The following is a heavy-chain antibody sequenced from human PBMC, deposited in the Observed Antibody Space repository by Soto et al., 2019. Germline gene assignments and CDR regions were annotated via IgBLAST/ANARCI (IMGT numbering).Heavy chain of an antibody. D-gene: IGHD3-22*01. J-gene: IGHJ6*02. V-gene: IGHV3-30-3*01. CDR3: ARARYYDRGGMDV. CDR2: ISYDGSKK. CDR1: GFTFSSYA. Sequence: QVQLVESGGGVVQPGRSLRLSCAASGFTFSSYAMHWVRQAPGKGLEWVSVISYDGSKKYYADSVKGRCTISRDNSKNTLYLQMNSLRAEDTAVYYCARARYYDRGGMDVWGQGTTVTVSS.